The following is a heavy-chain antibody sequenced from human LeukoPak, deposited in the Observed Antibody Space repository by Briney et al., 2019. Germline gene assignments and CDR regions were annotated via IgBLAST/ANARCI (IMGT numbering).Heavy chain of an antibody. CDR3: ARGPTYYDFWSGYFPYYYYYYMDV. Sequence: ASVKVSCKASGYTFTSYYMHWVRQAPGQGLEWMGIINPSGGSTSYAQKFQGRVTITRNTPISTAYMELSSLRSEDTAVYYCARGPTYYDFWSGYFPYYYYYYMDVWGKGTTVTVSS. CDR2: INPSGGST. CDR1: GYTFTSYY. V-gene: IGHV1-46*01. J-gene: IGHJ6*03. D-gene: IGHD3-3*01.